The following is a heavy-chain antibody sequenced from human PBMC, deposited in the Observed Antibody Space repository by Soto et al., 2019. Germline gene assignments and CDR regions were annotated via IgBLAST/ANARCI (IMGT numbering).Heavy chain of an antibody. CDR3: ARAAKTYYYYSSGYYYAFDI. CDR1: GGSISSGDYY. CDR2: IYYSGST. J-gene: IGHJ3*02. Sequence: QVQLQESGPGLVKPSQTLSLTCTVSGGSISSGDYYWSWIRQPPGKGLEWIGYIYYSGSTYYNPSLKSRVTISVDTSKNQFSLRLSSVTAADTAVYYCARAAKTYYYYSSGYYYAFDIWGQGTMVTVSS. V-gene: IGHV4-30-4*01. D-gene: IGHD3-22*01.